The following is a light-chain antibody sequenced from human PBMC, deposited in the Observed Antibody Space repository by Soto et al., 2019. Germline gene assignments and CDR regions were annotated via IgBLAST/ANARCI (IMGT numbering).Light chain of an antibody. CDR3: QQYENRPYT. CDR1: QSVSNNY. J-gene: IGKJ3*01. V-gene: IGKV3-20*01. CDR2: GAS. Sequence: EIVLTHSPGTLSLSPWERATLSCRASQSVSNNYLAWYQQKPGQAPRLLIYGASTRATGIPARFSGSGSGTDFTFTISSLQPEDNATYYCQQYENRPYTFGPGTKVDIK.